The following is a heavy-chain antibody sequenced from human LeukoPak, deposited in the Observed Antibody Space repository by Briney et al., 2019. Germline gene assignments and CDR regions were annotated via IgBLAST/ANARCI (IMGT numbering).Heavy chain of an antibody. CDR3: ARVGIALTSPFDY. V-gene: IGHV3-11*01. J-gene: IGHJ4*02. CDR1: GFIFSDYY. CDR2: MSSRGYPT. Sequence: GGSLRLSCLASGFIFSDYYRSWVRQAPGKGLEWISYMSSRGYPTYYAESVKGRFTISRDNAKNTLYLQMHNLRADDTAVYFCARVGIALTSPFDYWGLGTLVAVSS. D-gene: IGHD1-1*01.